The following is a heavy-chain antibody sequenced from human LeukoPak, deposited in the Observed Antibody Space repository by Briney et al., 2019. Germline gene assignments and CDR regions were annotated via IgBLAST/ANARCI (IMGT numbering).Heavy chain of an antibody. CDR1: GFTFSSYG. D-gene: IGHD3-10*01. CDR3: ARGSPKAHYYGSGSYYSNYFDY. J-gene: IGHJ4*02. V-gene: IGHV3-23*01. Sequence: GGSLRLSCAASGFTFSSYGMSWVRQAPGKGLEWVSAISGSGGSAYYADSVKGRFTISRDNSKNTLYLQMNSLRAEDTAVYYCARGSPKAHYYGSGSYYSNYFDYWGQGTLVTVSS. CDR2: ISGSGGSA.